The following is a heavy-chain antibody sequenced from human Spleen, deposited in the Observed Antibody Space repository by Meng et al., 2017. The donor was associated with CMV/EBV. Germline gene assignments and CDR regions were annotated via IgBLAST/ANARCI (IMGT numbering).Heavy chain of an antibody. CDR1: GGSFSGYY. CDR3: AKGRGLTTTYYFDY. V-gene: IGHV4-34*01. D-gene: IGHD1-1*01. J-gene: IGHJ4*02. CDR2: INHSGSS. Sequence: AGSGGSFSGYYWNWIRQPPGKGLEWIGEINHSGSSNYNPSLKSRVTISVDTSQSQFSLNLRSVTAADTAVYYCAKGRGLTTTYYFDYWGQGTLVTVSS.